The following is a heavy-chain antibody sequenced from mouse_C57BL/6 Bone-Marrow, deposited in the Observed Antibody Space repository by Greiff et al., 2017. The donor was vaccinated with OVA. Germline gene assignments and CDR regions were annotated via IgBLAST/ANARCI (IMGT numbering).Heavy chain of an antibody. V-gene: IGHV1-64*01. CDR3: APYEKEALFAY. Sequence: QVQLKQPGAELVKPGASVKLSCKASGYTFTSYWMHWVKQRPGQGLEWIGMIHPNSGSTNYNEKFKSKATLTVDKSSSTAYMQLSSLTSEDSAVYYCAPYEKEALFAYWGQGTLVTVSA. D-gene: IGHD2-3*01. CDR1: GYTFTSYW. CDR2: IHPNSGST. J-gene: IGHJ3*01.